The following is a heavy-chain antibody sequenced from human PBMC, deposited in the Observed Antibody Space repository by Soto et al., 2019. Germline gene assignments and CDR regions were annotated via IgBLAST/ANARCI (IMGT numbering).Heavy chain of an antibody. CDR3: ARGGPENDY. Sequence: QVQLVQSGAEVKKPGSSVKVSCKASGGTFSSYALSWVRQAPGQGLEWMGGIIPMSGATNYAQKFQGRVTFTAHESTNPAYLELTSLRSEDTAVYYCARGGPENDYWGQGTLVTVSS. V-gene: IGHV1-69*12. CDR2: IIPMSGAT. J-gene: IGHJ4*02. D-gene: IGHD1-26*01. CDR1: GGTFSSYA.